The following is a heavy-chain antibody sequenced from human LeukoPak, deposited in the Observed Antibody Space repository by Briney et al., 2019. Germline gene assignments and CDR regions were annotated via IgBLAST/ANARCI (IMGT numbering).Heavy chain of an antibody. Sequence: PGGSLRLSCSASGFTFSSYAMHWVRQAPGKGLEYVSAISSNGGSTYYADSVKGRFTISRDNSKNTLYLQMSSLRAEDTAVYYCVKGEYDILTGYYLFDYWGQGTLVTVSS. CDR1: GFTFSSYA. CDR2: ISSNGGST. CDR3: VKGEYDILTGYYLFDY. D-gene: IGHD3-9*01. J-gene: IGHJ4*02. V-gene: IGHV3-64D*06.